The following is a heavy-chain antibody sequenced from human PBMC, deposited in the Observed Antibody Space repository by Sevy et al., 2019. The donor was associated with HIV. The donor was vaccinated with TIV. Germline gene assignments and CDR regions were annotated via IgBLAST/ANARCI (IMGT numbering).Heavy chain of an antibody. J-gene: IGHJ4*02. CDR1: GGSISSYY. CDR2: IYYSGST. V-gene: IGHV4-59*01. Sequence: SETLSLTCTVSGGSISSYYWSWIRQPPGKGLEWIGYIYYSGSTNYNPSLKSRVTISVDTSKNQFSLKLSSVTAADTAVYYCARTVYSGSYGFDYWGQGTLVTVSS. CDR3: ARTVYSGSYGFDY. D-gene: IGHD1-26*01.